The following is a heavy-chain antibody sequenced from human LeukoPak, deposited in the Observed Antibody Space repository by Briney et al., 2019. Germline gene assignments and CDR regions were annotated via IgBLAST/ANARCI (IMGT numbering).Heavy chain of an antibody. J-gene: IGHJ3*02. Sequence: PSETLSLTCAVSGGSISSGGYSWSWIRQPPGKGLEWIGYIYHSGSTYYNPSLKSRVTISVDRSKNQFSLKLSSVTAADTAVYYCARAGMTMVTTWAFDIWGQGTMVTVSS. D-gene: IGHD4-17*01. CDR1: GGSISSGGYS. CDR2: IYHSGST. V-gene: IGHV4-30-2*01. CDR3: ARAGMTMVTTWAFDI.